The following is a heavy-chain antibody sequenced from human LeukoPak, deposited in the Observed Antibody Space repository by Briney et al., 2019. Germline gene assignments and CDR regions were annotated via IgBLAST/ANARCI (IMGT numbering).Heavy chain of an antibody. CDR1: GGSFSGYY. Sequence: SETLSLTCAVYGGSFSGYYWSWIRQPPGKGLEWIGEINHSGSTNYNPSLKSRVTISVDTSKNQFSLKLSSVTAADTAVYYCARDSVGGFYDYVWGSYRPFDYWGQGTLVTVSS. D-gene: IGHD3-16*02. J-gene: IGHJ4*02. CDR2: INHSGST. V-gene: IGHV4-34*01. CDR3: ARDSVGGFYDYVWGSYRPFDY.